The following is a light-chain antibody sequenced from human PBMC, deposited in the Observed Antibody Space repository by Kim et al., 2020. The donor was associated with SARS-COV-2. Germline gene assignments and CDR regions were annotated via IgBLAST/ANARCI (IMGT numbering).Light chain of an antibody. Sequence: VGERVSMTGRARETIVICLAWHRQRPGKAPELLIYDAASLQSGVPSRFSGGGSGTEFTLTISSLQAEDAATYYCQQYKTSSVTFGPGTKVEIK. V-gene: IGKV1-5*01. CDR1: ETIVIC. CDR2: DAA. CDR3: QQYKTSSVT. J-gene: IGKJ1*01.